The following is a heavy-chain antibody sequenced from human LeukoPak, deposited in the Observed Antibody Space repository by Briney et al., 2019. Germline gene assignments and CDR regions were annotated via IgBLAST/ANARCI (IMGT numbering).Heavy chain of an antibody. CDR1: GFTFSSYE. CDR3: AKSSMVSTFFFDY. CDR2: MTGSGDST. Sequence: PGGSLRLSCAASGFTFSSYEMNWVRQAPGKGLEWVSAMTGSGDSTYYADSVKGRFTISRDNSKNTLSLQMNSLRAEDTAVYYCAKSSMVSTFFFDYWGQGTLVAVSS. J-gene: IGHJ4*02. V-gene: IGHV3-23*01. D-gene: IGHD5/OR15-5a*01.